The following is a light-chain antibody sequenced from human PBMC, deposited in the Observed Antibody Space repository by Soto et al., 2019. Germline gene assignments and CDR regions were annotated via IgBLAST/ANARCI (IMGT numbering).Light chain of an antibody. V-gene: IGLV2-14*01. CDR2: GVS. J-gene: IGLJ1*01. CDR3: SSYTSSSTLGYV. Sequence: QSALTQPASVSGSPGQSITISCTGTSSDVGGYNYVSWYQQHPGKAPKLMIYGVSNRPSGVSNRFSGSKSGNTASLTISGLQAEDEADYYCSSYTSSSTLGYVFGTGTKVTVL. CDR1: SSDVGGYNY.